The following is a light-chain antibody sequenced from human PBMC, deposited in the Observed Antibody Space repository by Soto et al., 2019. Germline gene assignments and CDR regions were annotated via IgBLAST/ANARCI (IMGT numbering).Light chain of an antibody. Sequence: EIVMTQSPATLSVSPGERATLSCRASQSVSSNLAWYQQKPGQAPRLLIYGASTRATGIPARFSGSGSGTEFPLTISSLQSEDFAVYYCQQYNNWPPWTFGQGNKVEI. J-gene: IGKJ1*01. CDR2: GAS. CDR1: QSVSSN. CDR3: QQYNNWPPWT. V-gene: IGKV3-15*01.